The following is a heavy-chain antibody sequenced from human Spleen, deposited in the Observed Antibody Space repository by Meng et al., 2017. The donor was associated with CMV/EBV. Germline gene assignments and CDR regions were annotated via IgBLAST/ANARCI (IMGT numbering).Heavy chain of an antibody. CDR2: IYFIGKT. V-gene: IGHV4-59*01. D-gene: IGHD3-10*01. CDR1: GGSIRGDY. J-gene: IGHJ2*01. CDR3: ARAPYGSGSYYQGPPRYFDP. Sequence: SETLSLTCSVSGGSIRGDYWSWIRQPPGKGMEWIGYIYFIGKTNYNPSLESRVTTSLDTSLNQFSLRLTSLTAADAAVYYCARAPYGSGSYYQGPPRYFDPWGRGTLVTVSS.